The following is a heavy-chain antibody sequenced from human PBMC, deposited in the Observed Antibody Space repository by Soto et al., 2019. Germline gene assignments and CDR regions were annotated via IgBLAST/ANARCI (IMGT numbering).Heavy chain of an antibody. CDR3: ARDHRWGYEYGDYGDS. V-gene: IGHV3-20*04. CDR2: INRHGDST. Sequence: CAASGFGFDEYGMSWVRQGPGKGLEWVSGINRHGDSTGYADSVKGRFTISRDNAKNSLYLERNGLRAEDTAFYYCARDHRWGYEYGDYGDSWGQGTLVTVSS. D-gene: IGHD4-17*01. J-gene: IGHJ4*02. CDR1: GFGFDEYG.